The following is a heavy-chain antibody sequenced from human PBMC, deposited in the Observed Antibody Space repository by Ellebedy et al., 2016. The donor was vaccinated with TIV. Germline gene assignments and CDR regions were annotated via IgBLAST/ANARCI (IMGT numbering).Heavy chain of an antibody. J-gene: IGHJ3*01. Sequence: SVKVSCXASRGRFSSHSIHWVRQAPGQGPEWVGRIIPISGIPNYAQKFQGRVTITADRVTSAVYMELSSLRSEDTAMYYCARRLDIGHRSGYYRGDVFDVWGQGTMVTVSS. CDR3: ARRLDIGHRSGYYRGDVFDV. CDR1: RGRFSSHS. V-gene: IGHV1-69*02. CDR2: IIPISGIP. D-gene: IGHD3-3*01.